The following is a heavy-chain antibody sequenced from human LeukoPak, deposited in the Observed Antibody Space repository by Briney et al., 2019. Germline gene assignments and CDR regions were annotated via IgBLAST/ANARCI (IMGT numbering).Heavy chain of an antibody. CDR3: ARVRSYCSGGSCYSKDSYVDY. J-gene: IGHJ4*02. CDR1: GYTFTNYY. V-gene: IGHV1-46*01. D-gene: IGHD2-15*01. Sequence: GASVKVSCKASGYTFTNYYIHWVRQAPGQGLEWMGIINPSGRSTSYAQKFQGRVAMTRDTSTSTVYMELSSLRSEATAVYYCARVRSYCSGGSCYSKDSYVDYWGQGTLVTVSS. CDR2: INPSGRST.